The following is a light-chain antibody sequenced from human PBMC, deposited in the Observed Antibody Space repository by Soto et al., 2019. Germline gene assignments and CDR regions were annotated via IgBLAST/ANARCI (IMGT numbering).Light chain of an antibody. V-gene: IGKV3-15*01. CDR1: QNVFTN. Sequence: EIVMTQSPATLSVSPGESATLSCRASQNVFTNVAWYQQKPGQAPTLLIYGASTRAPGVPARFSGSGSATEFTLTISSLQSEDFAVYYCQQYEDWPPITFGQGTRLEIK. CDR3: QQYEDWPPIT. CDR2: GAS. J-gene: IGKJ5*01.